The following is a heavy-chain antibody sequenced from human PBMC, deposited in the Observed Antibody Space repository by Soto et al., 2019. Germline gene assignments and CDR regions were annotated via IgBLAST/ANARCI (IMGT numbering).Heavy chain of an antibody. V-gene: IGHV1-18*01. Sequence: ASVKVSCNASGYTFTSYAISWVRQAPRQGLEWMGWISAYKGNTNYPQKLQGRVTMTTDTSTSTAYMGLRRLRSQDTAVYYRARDLKDNDILTQAMDAFDIWGQGTIVTVSS. J-gene: IGHJ3*02. CDR2: ISAYKGNT. D-gene: IGHD3-9*01. CDR3: ARDLKDNDILTQAMDAFDI. CDR1: GYTFTSYA.